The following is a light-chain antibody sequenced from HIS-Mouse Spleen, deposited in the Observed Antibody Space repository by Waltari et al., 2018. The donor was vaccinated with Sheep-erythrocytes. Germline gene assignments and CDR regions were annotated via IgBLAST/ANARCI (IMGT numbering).Light chain of an antibody. CDR3: CSYAGSSTPWV. V-gene: IGLV2-23*01. Sequence: QSALTQPASVSGSPGQSITISCTGTSIDVGSYNLVSWYQQHPGKAPKLMIYEGSKRTSGVSNRFSGSKSGNTASLTISGLQAEDEADYYCCSYAGSSTPWVFGGGTKLTVL. CDR1: SIDVGSYNL. CDR2: EGS. J-gene: IGLJ3*02.